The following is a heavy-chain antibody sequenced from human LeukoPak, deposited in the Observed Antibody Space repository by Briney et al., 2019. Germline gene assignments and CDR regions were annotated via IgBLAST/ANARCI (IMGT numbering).Heavy chain of an antibody. CDR3: AREYSSGWSRGFDY. D-gene: IGHD6-19*01. V-gene: IGHV4-4*07. Sequence: SETLSLTCTVSGGSISSYYWSWIRQPAGKGLEWIGRIYTSGSTNYNPSLKSRVTMSVDTSKNQFSLKLSSVTAADTAVHYCAREYSSGWSRGFDYWGQGTLVTVSS. J-gene: IGHJ4*02. CDR1: GGSISSYY. CDR2: IYTSGST.